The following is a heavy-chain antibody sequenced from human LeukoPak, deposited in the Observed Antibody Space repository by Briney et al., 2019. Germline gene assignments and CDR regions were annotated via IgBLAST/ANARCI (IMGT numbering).Heavy chain of an antibody. CDR1: GFTFSSYW. CDR2: IKQDGSEK. V-gene: IGHV3-7*03. Sequence: GGSLRLSCAASGFTFSSYWMSWVRQAPGKGLEGVANIKQDGSEKYYVDSVKGRFTISRDNAKNSLYLQMNSLRAEDTAAYYCARDTGAAKDYYYYGMDVWGKGTTVTVSS. CDR3: ARDTGAAKDYYYYGMDV. D-gene: IGHD2-15*01. J-gene: IGHJ6*04.